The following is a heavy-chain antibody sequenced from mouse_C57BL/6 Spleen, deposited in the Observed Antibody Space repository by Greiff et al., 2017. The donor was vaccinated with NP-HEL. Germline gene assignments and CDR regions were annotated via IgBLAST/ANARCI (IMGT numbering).Heavy chain of an antibody. CDR2: ISRGSSTI. D-gene: IGHD1-1*01. V-gene: IGHV5-17*01. Sequence: EVHLVESGGGLVKPGGSLKLSCAASGFTFSDYGMHWVRQAPEKGLEWVAYISRGSSTIYYADTVKGRFTISRDNAKNTLFLQMTSLRSEDTAMYYCARHGSPAMDYWGQGTSVTVSS. CDR3: ARHGSPAMDY. J-gene: IGHJ4*01. CDR1: GFTFSDYG.